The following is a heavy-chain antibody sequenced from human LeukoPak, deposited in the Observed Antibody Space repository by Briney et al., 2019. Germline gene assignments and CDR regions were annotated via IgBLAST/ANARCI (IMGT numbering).Heavy chain of an antibody. Sequence: GGSLRLSCAASGFTFSSYAMHWVRQAPGKGLEWVAVISYDASNKYYADSVKGRFTISRDNSKNTLYLQMNSLRAEDTAVYYCARPYSSGWYGDFDYWGQGTLVTVSS. D-gene: IGHD6-19*01. CDR2: ISYDASNK. J-gene: IGHJ4*02. CDR1: GFTFSSYA. CDR3: ARPYSSGWYGDFDY. V-gene: IGHV3-30-3*01.